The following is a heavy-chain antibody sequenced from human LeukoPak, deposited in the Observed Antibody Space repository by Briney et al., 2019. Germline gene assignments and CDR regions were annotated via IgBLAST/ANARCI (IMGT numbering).Heavy chain of an antibody. CDR2: ISQDGSAK. D-gene: IGHD4-11*01. CDR1: GLTFSSHS. Sequence: GGSLRLSCAASGLTFSSHSMHWIRQASGRGLESVAVISQDGSAKYYAGSVEGRFTISRDNSKNTLYLQMNSLRTEDTALYFCSRDGKPDYNDIDFWGQGTLVTVSS. J-gene: IGHJ4*02. V-gene: IGHV3-30-3*01. CDR3: SRDGKPDYNDIDF.